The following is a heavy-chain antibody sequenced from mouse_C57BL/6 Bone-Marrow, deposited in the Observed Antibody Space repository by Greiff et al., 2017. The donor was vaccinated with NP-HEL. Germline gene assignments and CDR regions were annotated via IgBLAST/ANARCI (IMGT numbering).Heavy chain of an antibody. CDR3: APVYYYGSRDWYFEG. Sequence: VQLQQSGAELVRPGASVKLSCKASGYTFTSYGISWVKQRTGQGLEWIGEIYPRSGNTYYNEKFKGKATLTVDKSSSTAYMELRSLTSEESADYCDAPVYYYGSRDWYFEGWGTGATVTV. J-gene: IGHJ1*03. V-gene: IGHV1-81*01. CDR1: GYTFTSYG. CDR2: IYPRSGNT. D-gene: IGHD1-1*01.